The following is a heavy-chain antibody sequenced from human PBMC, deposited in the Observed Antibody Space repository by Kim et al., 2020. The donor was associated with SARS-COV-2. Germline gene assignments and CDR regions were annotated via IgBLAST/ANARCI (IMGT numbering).Heavy chain of an antibody. J-gene: IGHJ4*02. CDR3: ASPRSLYYYDRTFDY. CDR2: ISYDGSNK. CDR1: GFTFSSYA. D-gene: IGHD3-22*01. V-gene: IGHV3-30*04. Sequence: GGSLRISCAASGFTFSSYAMHWVRQAPGKGLEWVAVISYDGSNKYYADSVKGRFTISRDNSKNTLYLQMNSLRAEDTAVYYCASPRSLYYYDRTFDYWGQGTLVTVSS.